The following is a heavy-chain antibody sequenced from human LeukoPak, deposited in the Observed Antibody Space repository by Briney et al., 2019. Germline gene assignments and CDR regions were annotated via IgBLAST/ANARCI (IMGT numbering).Heavy chain of an antibody. J-gene: IGHJ3*02. CDR2: IYTSGST. V-gene: IGHV4-61*02. Sequence: SQTLSLTCTVSGGSISSGSYYWSWIRQPAGKGLEWIGSIYTSGSTNYNPSLKSRVTISVDTSKNQFSLKLSSVTAADTAVYYCARGLVDDYGDYVGAFDIWGQGTMVTVSS. D-gene: IGHD4-17*01. CDR3: ARGLVDDYGDYVGAFDI. CDR1: GGSISSGSYY.